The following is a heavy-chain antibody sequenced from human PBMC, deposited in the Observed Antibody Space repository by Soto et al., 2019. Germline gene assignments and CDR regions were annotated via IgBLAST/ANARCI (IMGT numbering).Heavy chain of an antibody. CDR1: GYSFTSYW. V-gene: IGHV5-51*01. CDR3: ARHLYYYDSSGYHYGMDV. Sequence: GESLKISCKGSGYSFTSYWIGWVRQMPGKGLEWMGIIYPGDSDTRYSPSFQGQVTISADKSISTAYLQWSSLKASDTAMYYFARHLYYYDSSGYHYGMDVWGQGTTVTVSS. CDR2: IYPGDSDT. J-gene: IGHJ6*02. D-gene: IGHD3-22*01.